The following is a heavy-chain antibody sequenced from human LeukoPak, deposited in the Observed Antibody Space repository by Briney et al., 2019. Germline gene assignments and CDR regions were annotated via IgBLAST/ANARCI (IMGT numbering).Heavy chain of an antibody. V-gene: IGHV1-18*01. J-gene: IGHJ4*02. Sequence: ASVKVSCKTSGYTFTSYGISWVRQAPGQGLEWMGWISGYNANANYGQKFQGRVTMTIDTSTSTVYMELRSLRSDDTAAYYCARPRVAGFFDYWGQGTLVTVSS. CDR1: GYTFTSYG. CDR3: ARPRVAGFFDY. CDR2: ISGYNANA. D-gene: IGHD6-19*01.